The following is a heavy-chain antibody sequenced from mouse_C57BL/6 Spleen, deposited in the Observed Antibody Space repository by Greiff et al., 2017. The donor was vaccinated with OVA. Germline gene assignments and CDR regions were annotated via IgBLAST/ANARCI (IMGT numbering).Heavy chain of an antibody. CDR1: GYAFSSSW. V-gene: IGHV1-82*01. D-gene: IGHD2-5*01. CDR3: ARSTYSNLDY. J-gene: IGHJ4*01. Sequence: VKLQQSGPELVKPGASVKISCKASGYAFSSSWMNWVKQRPGKGLEWIGRIYPGDGDTNYNGKFKGKATLTADKSSSTAYMQLSSLTSEDSAVYFCARSTYSNLDYWGQGTSVTVSS. CDR2: IYPGDGDT.